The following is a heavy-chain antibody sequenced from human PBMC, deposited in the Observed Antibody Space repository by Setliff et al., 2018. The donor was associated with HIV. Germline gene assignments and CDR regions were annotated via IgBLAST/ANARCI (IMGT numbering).Heavy chain of an antibody. D-gene: IGHD5-12*01. Sequence: SETLSLTCAVSGYSISNGYYWGWIRQPPGKGLEWIGSIYHSGNTYYNPSLKSRLTTSVDTSKNHFSLKLNSVTAADTAVYYCARDRGGYSGYVDIWGQGTMVTVSS. J-gene: IGHJ3*02. V-gene: IGHV4-38-2*02. CDR3: ARDRGGYSGYVDI. CDR1: GYSISNGYY. CDR2: IYHSGNT.